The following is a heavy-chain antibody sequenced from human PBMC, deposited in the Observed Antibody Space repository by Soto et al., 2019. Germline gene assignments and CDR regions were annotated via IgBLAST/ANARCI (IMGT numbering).Heavy chain of an antibody. J-gene: IGHJ4*02. Sequence: ASVKVSCKASGGTFSSYAISWVRQAPGQGLGWMGGIIPIFGTANYAQKFQGRVTITADESTSTAYMELSSLRSEDTAVYYCARDGVAGTHYWGQGTLVTVSS. V-gene: IGHV1-69*13. D-gene: IGHD6-19*01. CDR1: GGTFSSYA. CDR2: IIPIFGTA. CDR3: ARDGVAGTHY.